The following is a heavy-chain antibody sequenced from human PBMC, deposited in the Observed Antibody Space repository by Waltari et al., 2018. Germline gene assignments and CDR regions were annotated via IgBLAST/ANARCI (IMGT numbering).Heavy chain of an antibody. CDR2: MNPNSGNT. CDR3: ARKGMGLGRSNWFDP. CDR1: GYTFTSYD. J-gene: IGHJ5*02. V-gene: IGHV1-8*01. Sequence: QVQLVQSGAEVKKPGSSVKVSCKASGYTFTSYDINWVRQAPGQGLERMGWMNPNSGNTGYAQKFQGRVTMTRNTSISTAYMELSSMRSEDTAVYYCARKGMGLGRSNWFDPWGQGTLVTVSS. D-gene: IGHD6-19*01.